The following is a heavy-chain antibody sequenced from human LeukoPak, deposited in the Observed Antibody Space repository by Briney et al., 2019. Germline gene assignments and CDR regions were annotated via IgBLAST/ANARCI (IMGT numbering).Heavy chain of an antibody. CDR1: GFTFSRYG. Sequence: PGRSLRLSCAKSGFTFSRYGMHWVREAPGKGLEWVAVIWYDGSNKYYADSVKGRFTISRDNSKNTLYLQMNSLRAEDTAVYYCARSPGLERRGRGAFDIWGQGTMVTVSS. D-gene: IGHD1-1*01. J-gene: IGHJ3*02. CDR2: IWYDGSNK. CDR3: ARSPGLERRGRGAFDI. V-gene: IGHV3-33*01.